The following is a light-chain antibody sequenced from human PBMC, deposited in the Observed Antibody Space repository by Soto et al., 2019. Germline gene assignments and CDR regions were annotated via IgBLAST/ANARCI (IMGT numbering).Light chain of an antibody. J-gene: IGLJ2*01. CDR2: DDT. CDR1: NIGSYS. V-gene: IGLV3-21*02. CDR3: QVWDSSSDPVV. Sequence: SYELTQPPSVSVASGQTARITCGGNNIGSYSVHWYQQKPGQAPVLVVYDDTDRPSGIPERFSGSNSGNTATLTISRVEAGDEADYYCQVWDSSSDPVVFGGGTKLTVL.